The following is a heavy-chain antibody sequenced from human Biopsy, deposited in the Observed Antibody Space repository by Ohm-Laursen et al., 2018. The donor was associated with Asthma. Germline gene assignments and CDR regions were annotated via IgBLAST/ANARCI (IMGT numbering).Heavy chain of an antibody. CDR3: AREVSTVDYGYYYFAMDV. Sequence: SSVKVSCKASGDSFSNYAISWVRQAPGQGLEWMGGLIPVLGTPDHAQMFEGRVTITADESASSAYMELSSLRSEDSAVYYCAREVSTVDYGYYYFAMDVWGQGTTVTVSS. CDR1: GDSFSNYA. J-gene: IGHJ6*02. V-gene: IGHV1-69*01. CDR2: LIPVLGTP. D-gene: IGHD4-17*01.